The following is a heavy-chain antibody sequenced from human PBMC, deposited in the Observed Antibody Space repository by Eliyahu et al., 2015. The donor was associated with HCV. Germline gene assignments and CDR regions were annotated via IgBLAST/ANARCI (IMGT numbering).Heavy chain of an antibody. CDR2: SRNKAKSYAT. D-gene: IGHD3-22*01. V-gene: IGHV3-72*01. Sequence: EVQLVESGGGLVHPGGXLRXXCXASGXXFXDHYIDWVRQAPGKGLEWVGRSRNKAKSYATAYAASVKDRFTISRDDSKKTLYLQMDSLKTEDTALYYCARAPYYDSAGDSLDAFDFWGQGTMVTVSS. CDR3: ARAPYYDSAGDSLDAFDF. J-gene: IGHJ3*01. CDR1: GXXFXDHY.